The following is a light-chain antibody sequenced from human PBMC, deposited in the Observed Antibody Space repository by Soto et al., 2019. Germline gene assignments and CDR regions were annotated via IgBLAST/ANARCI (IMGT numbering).Light chain of an antibody. CDR2: DAS. V-gene: IGKV1-5*01. CDR1: QNIDIW. CDR3: QQHKSYPVT. J-gene: IGKJ4*01. Sequence: DIQMTQSPSTLSTSVGDSVTITCRASQNIDIWLSWYQQKPGKAPKLLIYDASNLRSGVPSRFSGSGSGTEFTLTISSLQPDDFASYYCQQHKSYPVTFSGGTKVEIK.